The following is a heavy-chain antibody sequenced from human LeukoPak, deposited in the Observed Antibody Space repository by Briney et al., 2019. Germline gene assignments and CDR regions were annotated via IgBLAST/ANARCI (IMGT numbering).Heavy chain of an antibody. D-gene: IGHD6-13*01. J-gene: IGHJ4*02. CDR2: ISSSSSYI. Sequence: GGSLRLSCAASGFTFSSYSMNWVRRAPGKGLEWVSSISSSSSYIYYADSVKGRFTISRDNAKNSLYLQMNSLRAEDTAVYYCASGQSSWYFFDYWGQGTLVTVSS. CDR3: ASGQSSWYFFDY. V-gene: IGHV3-21*01. CDR1: GFTFSSYS.